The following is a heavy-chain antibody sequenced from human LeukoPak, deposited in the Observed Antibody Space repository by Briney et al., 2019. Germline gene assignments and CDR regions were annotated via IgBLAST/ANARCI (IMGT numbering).Heavy chain of an antibody. J-gene: IGHJ4*02. CDR1: GGSFSGYY. CDR3: ARVNTMIVVDY. V-gene: IGHV4-34*01. D-gene: IGHD3-22*01. CDR2: INHSGST. Sequence: PSETLSLTCAVYGGSFSGYYWSWIRQPPGKGLEWIGEINHSGSTNYNPSLKSRVTISVDTPKNQFSLKLSSVTAADTAVYYCARVNTMIVVDYWGQGTLVTVSS.